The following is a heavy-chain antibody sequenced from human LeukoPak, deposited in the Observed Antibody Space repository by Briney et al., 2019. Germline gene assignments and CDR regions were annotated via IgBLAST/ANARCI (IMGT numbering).Heavy chain of an antibody. Sequence: GRSLRLSCAASGFTFSSYAMSWVRPAPRKGLEWVSAISGSGGSTYHADSVKGRFTISRDNSKTTLYLQMNSLRAEDTAVYYCAKDLVDNWNDGVYYYYGMDVWRKGTTVTVFS. J-gene: IGHJ6*01. CDR3: AKDLVDNWNDGVYYYYGMDV. CDR1: GFTFSSYA. V-gene: IGHV3-23*01. D-gene: IGHD1-1*01. CDR2: ISGSGGST.